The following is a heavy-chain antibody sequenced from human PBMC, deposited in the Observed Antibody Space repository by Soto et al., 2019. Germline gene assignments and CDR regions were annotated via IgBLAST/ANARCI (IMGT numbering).Heavy chain of an antibody. CDR3: TRAGGSYYFDF. CDR1: GFTFSSLW. D-gene: IGHD3-10*01. J-gene: IGHJ4*02. Sequence: EVQLVESGGGLVLPGGSLRLSCAASGFTFSSLWMSWVRQAPGKGLEWVANIKPDGSDQYYVDSVKGRFTISRDNARNSLYVQMNSMRGDDPAVYYCTRAGGSYYFDFWGQGSLVTVSA. CDR2: IKPDGSDQ. V-gene: IGHV3-7*01.